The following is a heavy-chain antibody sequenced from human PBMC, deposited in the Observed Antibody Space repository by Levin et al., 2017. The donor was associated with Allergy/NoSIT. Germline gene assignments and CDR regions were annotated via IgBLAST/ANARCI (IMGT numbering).Heavy chain of an antibody. CDR1: GASVTTSS. Sequence: SQTLSLTCTVSGASVTTSSWTWIRRPPGKGLEWIGYRDNRGTITYNPSLKSRLTIFVDTSKNQFSLKLSSVTAADTAVYYCATRQGLEYCSSGISYAGWGTYNWYDPWGQGTLVTVSS. CDR2: RDNRGTI. D-gene: IGHD2-15*01. J-gene: IGHJ5*02. CDR3: ATRQGLEYCSSGISYAGWGTYNWYDP. V-gene: IGHV4-4*08.